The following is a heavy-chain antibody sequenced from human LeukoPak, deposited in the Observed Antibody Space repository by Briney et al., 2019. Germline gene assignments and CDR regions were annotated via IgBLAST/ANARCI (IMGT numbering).Heavy chain of an antibody. CDR3: ARDTGPSIYYYYMDV. CDR1: GGSISSYY. V-gene: IGHV4-4*07. CDR2: IYTSGST. J-gene: IGHJ6*03. Sequence: SETLSLTCTVSGGSISSYYWSWIRQPAGKGLEWIGRIYTSGSTNYNPSLKSRVTISVDKSKNQFSLKLSSVTAADTAVYHCARDTGPSIYYYYMDVWGKGTTVTVSS.